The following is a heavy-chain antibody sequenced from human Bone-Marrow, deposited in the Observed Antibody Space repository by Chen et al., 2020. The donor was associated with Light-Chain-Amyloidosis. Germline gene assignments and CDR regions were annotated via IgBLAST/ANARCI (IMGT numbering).Heavy chain of an antibody. J-gene: IGHJ4*02. CDR1: GFTFNQYW. D-gene: IGHD6-19*01. Sequence: EVQLVESGGGVARPGGSLRLSCAASGFTFNQYWMTWVRQAPGKGLEWVASIKQDGSEQNYVGSVKGRFTTSRDNAKNSLYLQINSLRAEDTALYYCARSSGWWAYNFWGQGTLVTVSS. CDR2: IKQDGSEQ. CDR3: ARSSGWWAYNF. V-gene: IGHV3-7*03.